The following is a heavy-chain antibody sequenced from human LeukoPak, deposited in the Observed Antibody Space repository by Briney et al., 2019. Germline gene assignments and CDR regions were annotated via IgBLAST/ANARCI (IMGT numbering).Heavy chain of an antibody. CDR3: ARHVYGKGMYV. CDR1: GDSFNGYY. J-gene: IGHJ6*04. CDR2: MYSSGST. D-gene: IGHD4-17*01. Sequence: SSETLSLTCTVSGDSFNGYYWGWIRQPPGKGLECVGYMYSSGSTAYNPSLKSRLSISIDTSKSQFSLTLSSVTAADTAAYFCARHVYGKGMYVWGKGTTVTVSS. V-gene: IGHV4-59*08.